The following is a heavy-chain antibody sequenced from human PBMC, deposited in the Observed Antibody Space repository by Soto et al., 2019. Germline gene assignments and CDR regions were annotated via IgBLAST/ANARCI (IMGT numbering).Heavy chain of an antibody. V-gene: IGHV3-11*01. D-gene: IGHD3-22*01. Sequence: PGGSLRLSCAASGFTFSDYYMSWIRQAPGKGLEWVSYIGSSDNIIYYADSVKGRFTISRGNAKNSLYLQMNSLRAEDTAVYYCARDLGYYESSGYFDYWGRGTLVTVSS. CDR3: ARDLGYYESSGYFDY. CDR1: GFTFSDYY. CDR2: IGSSDNII. J-gene: IGHJ4*02.